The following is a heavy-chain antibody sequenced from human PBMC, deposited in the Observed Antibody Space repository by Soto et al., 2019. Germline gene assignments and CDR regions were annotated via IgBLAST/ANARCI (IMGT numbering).Heavy chain of an antibody. CDR2: ISNTGST. D-gene: IGHD2-15*01. CDR3: AKVNVVVVAATFEYEYYFDY. Sequence: VRQAPGRGLEWVSSISNTGSTYYAGSVKGRSTISRDRSTNTLYLEVNSLRADDTAVYYCAKVNVVVVAATFEYEYYFDYWGQGNLVTFAS. V-gene: IGHV3-53*01. J-gene: IGHJ4*02.